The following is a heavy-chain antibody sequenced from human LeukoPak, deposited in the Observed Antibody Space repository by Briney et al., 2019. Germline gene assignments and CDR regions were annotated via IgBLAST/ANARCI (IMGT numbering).Heavy chain of an antibody. J-gene: IGHJ4*02. CDR3: AKASREYSSTWYY. Sequence: RSLRLSCAASGFTFNNYVMSWVRQAPGKGLEWVSSVSGTGDSTYYADSVKGRFTISRDNFKNRLYLQMNSLRDDDTAVYYCAKASREYSSTWYYWGQGTLVTVSS. V-gene: IGHV3-23*01. D-gene: IGHD6-13*01. CDR1: GFTFNNYV. CDR2: VSGTGDST.